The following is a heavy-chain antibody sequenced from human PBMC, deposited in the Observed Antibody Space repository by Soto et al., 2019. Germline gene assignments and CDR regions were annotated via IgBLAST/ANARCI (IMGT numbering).Heavy chain of an antibody. CDR1: GFTFSSYA. CDR3: ANLDCSSTSCYGPGGDY. CDR2: ISGSGGST. V-gene: IGHV3-23*01. J-gene: IGHJ4*02. Sequence: GGSLRLSCAASGFTFSSYAMSWVRQAPGKGLEWVSAISGSGGSTYYADSVKGQFTISRDNSKNTLYLQMNSLRAEDTAVYYCANLDCSSTSCYGPGGDYWGQGTLVTVSS. D-gene: IGHD2-2*01.